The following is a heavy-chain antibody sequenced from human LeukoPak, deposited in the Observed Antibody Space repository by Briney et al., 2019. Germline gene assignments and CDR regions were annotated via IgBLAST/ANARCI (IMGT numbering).Heavy chain of an antibody. V-gene: IGHV3-23*01. CDR1: GFTFSSYA. D-gene: IGHD3-9*01. CDR3: AKWHDILTGYYFDY. CDR2: ISGSGGST. Sequence: GGSLRLSCAAPGFTFSSYAMSWVRQAPGKGLEWVSAISGSGGSTYYADSVKGRFTISRDNSKNTLYLQMNSLRAEDTAVYYCAKWHDILTGYYFDYWGQGTLVTVSS. J-gene: IGHJ4*02.